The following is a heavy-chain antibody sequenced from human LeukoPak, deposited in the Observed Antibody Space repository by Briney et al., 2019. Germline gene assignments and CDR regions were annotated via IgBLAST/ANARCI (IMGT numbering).Heavy chain of an antibody. V-gene: IGHV4-30-2*01. Sequence: PSETLSLTCAVSGGSISSGGYSWSWIRQPPGKGLEWIGYIYHSGSTYYNPSLKSRVTISVDRSKNQFSLKLSSVTAADTAVYYCARDVREESGSYYGWDAFDIWGQGTMVTVSS. CDR2: IYHSGST. D-gene: IGHD1-26*01. J-gene: IGHJ3*02. CDR1: GGSISSGGYS. CDR3: ARDVREESGSYYGWDAFDI.